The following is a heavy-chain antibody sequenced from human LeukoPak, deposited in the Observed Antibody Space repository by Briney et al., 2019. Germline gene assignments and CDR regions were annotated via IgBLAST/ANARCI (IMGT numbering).Heavy chain of an antibody. V-gene: IGHV1-18*01. D-gene: IGHD2-15*01. Sequence: ASVKVSCKASGYTFRNFGINWVRQAPGQGPERMGWVSPYTGNGRYVEKFQGRLTFTTDASTTTAYMELRGLSLDDTAMYFCAKVKTSGHDALDVWGQGTMLTVSS. J-gene: IGHJ3*01. CDR2: VSPYTGNG. CDR1: GYTFRNFG. CDR3: AKVKTSGHDALDV.